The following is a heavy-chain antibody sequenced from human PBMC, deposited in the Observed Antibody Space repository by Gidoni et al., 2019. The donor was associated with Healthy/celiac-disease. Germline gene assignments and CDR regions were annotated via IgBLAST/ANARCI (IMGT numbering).Heavy chain of an antibody. CDR2: ISGSGGST. J-gene: IGHJ4*02. V-gene: IGHV3-23*01. CDR1: GFTFGSYA. CDR3: AKGGSSGWFFDY. D-gene: IGHD6-19*01. Sequence: EVQLLESGGGLVQPGWSLRLPCAASGFTFGSYAMSWVRQAPGKGLEWVSAISGSGGSTYYGDSVKGRFTISRDNSKNTLYLQMNSLRAEDTAVYYCAKGGSSGWFFDYWGQGTLVTVSS.